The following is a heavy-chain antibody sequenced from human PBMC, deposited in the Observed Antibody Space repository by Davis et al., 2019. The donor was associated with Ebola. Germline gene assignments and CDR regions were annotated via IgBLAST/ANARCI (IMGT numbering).Heavy chain of an antibody. CDR3: AKGGSIVGAFDY. CDR2: ISSSGGST. CDR1: GITFSNSA. Sequence: GESLKISCEASGITFSNSAMSWVRQAPGKGLEWVSTISSSGGSTYYADSVKGRFTISRDNAQKTLFLQVNSLRTEDTAVYYCAKGGSIVGAFDYWGQGTLVTVSS. D-gene: IGHD1-26*01. V-gene: IGHV3-23*01. J-gene: IGHJ4*02.